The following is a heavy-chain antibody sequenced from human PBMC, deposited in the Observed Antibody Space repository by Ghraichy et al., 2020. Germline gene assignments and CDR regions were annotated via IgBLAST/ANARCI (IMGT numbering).Heavy chain of an antibody. CDR1: GFTVSSNY. CDR2: IYSGGST. Sequence: LTCAASGFTVSSNYMSWVRQAPGKGLEWVSLIYSGGSTYYADSVRGRFTISRDNSKNTLYLQMNSLRAEDTAVYFCARDGGLGSGSYFSWGQGTLVTVSS. CDR3: ARDGGLGSGSYFS. V-gene: IGHV3-66*01. J-gene: IGHJ5*02. D-gene: IGHD1-26*01.